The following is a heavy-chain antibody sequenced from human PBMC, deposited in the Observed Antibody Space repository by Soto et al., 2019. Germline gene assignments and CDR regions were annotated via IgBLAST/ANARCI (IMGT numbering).Heavy chain of an antibody. J-gene: IGHJ6*02. V-gene: IGHV1-3*01. CDR2: INAGNGNT. CDR3: AKAAPPGSYYYYGMDV. CDR1: GYTFTSYA. Sequence: QVQLVQSGAAVKKPGASVKVSCKASGYTFTSYAMHWVRQAPGQRLEWMGWINAGNGNTKYSQKFQGRVTITRDTSASTAYMELSSLRSEDTAVYYCAKAAPPGSYYYYGMDVWGQGTTVTVSS. D-gene: IGHD6-6*01.